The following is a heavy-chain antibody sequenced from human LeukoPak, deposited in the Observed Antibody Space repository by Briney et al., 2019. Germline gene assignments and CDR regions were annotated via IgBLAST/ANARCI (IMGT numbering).Heavy chain of an antibody. V-gene: IGHV4-4*07. CDR1: GGSISSYY. CDR2: IYTSGST. CDR3: ARVMDCSSTSCYSPYYYGMDV. D-gene: IGHD2-2*01. Sequence: SETLSLTCTVSGGSISSYYWSWIRQPAGKGLEWIGRIYTSGSTNYNPSLKSRVTISVDTSKNQFSLKLSSVTAADTAVYYCARVMDCSSTSCYSPYYYGMDVWGQGTTVTVSS. J-gene: IGHJ6*02.